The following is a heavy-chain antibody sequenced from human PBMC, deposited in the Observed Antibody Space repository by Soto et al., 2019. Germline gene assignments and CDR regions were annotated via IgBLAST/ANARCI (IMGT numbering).Heavy chain of an antibody. Sequence: SETLSLTCAVYGGSFSGYYWSWIRQPPGKGLEWIGEINHSGSTNYNPSLKSRVTISVDTSKNQFSLKLSSVTAADTAVYYCARSYSSSWYRNNYYYMDVWGKGTTVTVSS. CDR3: ARSYSSSWYRNNYYYMDV. CDR2: INHSGST. D-gene: IGHD6-13*01. J-gene: IGHJ6*03. V-gene: IGHV4-34*01. CDR1: GGSFSGYY.